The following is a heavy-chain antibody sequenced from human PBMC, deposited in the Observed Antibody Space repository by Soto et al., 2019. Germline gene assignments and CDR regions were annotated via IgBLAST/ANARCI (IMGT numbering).Heavy chain of an antibody. V-gene: IGHV4-4*02. Sequence: QVQLQESGPGLVKPSGTLSLTCAVSGGSVSSSNWWSWVRQPPGKGLEWIGEIYHSGSTNYNPSLKSRVTISVDKSKNQFSLKLSSVTAADTGVYYCAGWIQLQQYYYYGMDVWGQGTTVTVSS. CDR2: IYHSGST. D-gene: IGHD5-18*01. J-gene: IGHJ6*02. CDR1: GGSVSSSNW. CDR3: AGWIQLQQYYYYGMDV.